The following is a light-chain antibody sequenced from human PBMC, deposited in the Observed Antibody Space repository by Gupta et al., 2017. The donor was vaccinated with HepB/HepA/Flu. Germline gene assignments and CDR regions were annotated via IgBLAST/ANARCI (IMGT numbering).Light chain of an antibody. V-gene: IGKV1-39*01. CDR1: QNINYY. CDR3: QQSYITSWT. CDR2: AAS. Sequence: DIQLTQSPPSLPASVGDRVTISCRASQNINYYLNWYQQKPGKAPKLLIYAASSLQSGIPSRFSGSGSGTDFILTISSLQPEDFAAYFCQQSYITSWTFGQGTNMEIK. J-gene: IGKJ1*01.